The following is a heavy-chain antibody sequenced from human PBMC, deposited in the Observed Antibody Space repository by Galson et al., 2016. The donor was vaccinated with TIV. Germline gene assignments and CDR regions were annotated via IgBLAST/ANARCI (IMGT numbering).Heavy chain of an antibody. D-gene: IGHD3-10*01. J-gene: IGHJ3*01. CDR2: INPKTGAT. CDR1: GYSFTGYF. CDR3: ARSDSYYKYALDV. Sequence: SVKVSCKASGYSFTGYFMHWVRQAPGPGLEWMGWINPKTGATTYAQELQGRITMTRDTSASTVYMDLNRLQSDDTAVYYCARSDSYYKYALDVWGQGTTVTVSS. V-gene: IGHV1-2*02.